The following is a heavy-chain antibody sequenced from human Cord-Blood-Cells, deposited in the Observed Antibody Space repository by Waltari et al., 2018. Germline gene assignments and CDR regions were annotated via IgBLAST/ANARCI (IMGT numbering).Heavy chain of an antibody. CDR2: SYSGGST. D-gene: IGHD6-13*01. V-gene: IGHV3-53*01. J-gene: IGHJ3*02. CDR3: ARAIAAAGDAFDI. CDR1: GFTVSSNY. Sequence: EVQLVESGGGLIQPGGSLRLSCAASGFTVSSNYMSWVRQAPGKGLEWVSVSYSGGSTYYADSVKGRFTISRDNSKNTLYLQMNSLRAEDTAVYYCARAIAAAGDAFDIWGQGTMVTVSS.